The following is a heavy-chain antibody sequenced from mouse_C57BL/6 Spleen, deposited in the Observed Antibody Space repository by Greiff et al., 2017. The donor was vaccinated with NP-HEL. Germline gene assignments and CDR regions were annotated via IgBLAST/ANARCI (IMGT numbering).Heavy chain of an antibody. V-gene: IGHV1-15*01. D-gene: IGHD1-1*01. CDR1: GYTFTDYE. J-gene: IGHJ4*01. CDR3: TRSDVTTPAMDY. Sequence: QVQLQQSGAELVRPGASVTLSCKASGYTFTDYEMHWVKQTPVHGLEWIGAIDPETGGTAYNQKFKGKAILTADKSSSTAYMELRILTSEDSAVYYCTRSDVTTPAMDYWGQGTSVTVSS. CDR2: IDPETGGT.